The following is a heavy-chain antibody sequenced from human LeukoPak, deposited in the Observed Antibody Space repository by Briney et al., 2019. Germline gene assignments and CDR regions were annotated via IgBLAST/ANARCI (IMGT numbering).Heavy chain of an antibody. CDR2: IFYSGST. D-gene: IGHD2-15*01. V-gene: IGHV4-59*01. Sequence: SETLSLTCSVSGGSISTYYWNWIRQPPGKGLDWIGYIFYSGSTNYNPSLKSRVTISVDPSKNQFSLKLSSVTAADTAVYYCARATLICSGGSCYFHFDYWGQGTLVTVSS. J-gene: IGHJ4*02. CDR1: GGSISTYY. CDR3: ARATLICSGGSCYFHFDY.